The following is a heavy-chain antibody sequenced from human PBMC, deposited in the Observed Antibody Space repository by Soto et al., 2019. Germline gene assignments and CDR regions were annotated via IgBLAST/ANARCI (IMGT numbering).Heavy chain of an antibody. CDR2: VYYSGTT. Sequence: SETLSLTCTVSNGSISNYYWTWIRQYPGKGLECIGFVYYSGTTNYNPSLKSRVTISLHTSKNQFSLKLSSVTAADTVVYYCASAPRDAIPDYWGQGTLVTVSS. J-gene: IGHJ4*02. V-gene: IGHV4-59*01. CDR3: ASAPRDAIPDY. CDR1: NGSISNYY. D-gene: IGHD2-2*01.